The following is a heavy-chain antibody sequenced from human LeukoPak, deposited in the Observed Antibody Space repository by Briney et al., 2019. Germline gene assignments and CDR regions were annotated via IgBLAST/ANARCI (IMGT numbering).Heavy chain of an antibody. Sequence: GRSLRLSCAASGFTVSSYGMHWVRQAPGKGLGWVAVIWYDGSNKYYADSVKGRFTISRDNSKNTLYLQMNSLRAEDTAVYYCAKQVYSYGYADYWGQGALVTVSS. CDR2: IWYDGSNK. CDR1: GFTVSSYG. D-gene: IGHD5-18*01. J-gene: IGHJ4*02. CDR3: AKQVYSYGYADY. V-gene: IGHV3-33*06.